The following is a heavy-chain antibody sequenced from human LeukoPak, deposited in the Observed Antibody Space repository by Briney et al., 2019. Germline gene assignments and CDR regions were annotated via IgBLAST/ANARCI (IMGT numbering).Heavy chain of an antibody. D-gene: IGHD3-10*01. CDR3: ARHYYGSGINWFDP. J-gene: IGHJ5*02. CDR2: IYSSGTT. CDR1: GGSISSGDSY. V-gene: IGHV4-30-4*01. Sequence: SETLSLTCTVSGGSISSGDSYWSWIRQPPGKGLEWIGYIYSSGTTYYNPSLKSRVTISINTSKNQFSLNLYSVTAADTAVYYCARHYYGSGINWFDPWGQETLVTVSS.